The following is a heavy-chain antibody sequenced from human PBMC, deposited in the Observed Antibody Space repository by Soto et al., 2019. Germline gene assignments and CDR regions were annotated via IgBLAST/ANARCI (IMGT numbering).Heavy chain of an antibody. CDR3: ARDRGPAAIYWFDP. CDR1: GGSVSSGSYY. CDR2: IYYSGST. Sequence: SETLSLTCTVSGGSVSSGSYYWSWIRQPPGKGLEWIGYIYYSGSTNYNPFLKSRVTISVDTSKNQFSLKLSSVTAADTAVYYCARDRGPAAIYWFDPWGQGTLVTVSS. D-gene: IGHD2-2*01. V-gene: IGHV4-61*01. J-gene: IGHJ5*02.